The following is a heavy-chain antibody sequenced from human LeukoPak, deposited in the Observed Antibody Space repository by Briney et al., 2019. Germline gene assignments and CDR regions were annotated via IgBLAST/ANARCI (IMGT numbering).Heavy chain of an antibody. V-gene: IGHV1-69*05. Sequence: ASVKVSCKASGGTFSSYAISWVRQAPGQGLEWMGWIIPIFGTSNYAQKFQGRVTMTRDTSISKAYMETSRLRYDATAVYYCGRMVKYAFWSGYYTGTRWLDPWGQGTLVTVSS. CDR2: IIPIFGTS. CDR1: GGTFSSYA. D-gene: IGHD3-3*01. J-gene: IGHJ5*02. CDR3: GRMVKYAFWSGYYTGTRWLDP.